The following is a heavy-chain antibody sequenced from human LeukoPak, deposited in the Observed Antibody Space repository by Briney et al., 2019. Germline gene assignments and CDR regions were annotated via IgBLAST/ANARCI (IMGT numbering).Heavy chain of an antibody. V-gene: IGHV3-74*01. J-gene: IGHJ4*02. CDR3: ARDDGYYYDSSGYGIDY. CDR1: GFTFSSYW. D-gene: IGHD3-22*01. CDR2: INSDGSST. Sequence: PGGSLRLSCAASGFTFSSYWMHWVRQAPGKGLVWVSRINSDGSSTSYADSVKGRFTISRDNAKNTLYLQMNSLRAEDTAVYYCARDDGYYYDSSGYGIDYWGQGTLVTVSS.